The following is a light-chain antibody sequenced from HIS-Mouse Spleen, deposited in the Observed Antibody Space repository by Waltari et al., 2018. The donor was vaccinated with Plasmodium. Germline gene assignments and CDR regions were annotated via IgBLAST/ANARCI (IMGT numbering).Light chain of an antibody. V-gene: IGKV3-15*01. CDR2: GAS. CDR1: QSVSSN. J-gene: IGKJ3*01. CDR3: QQYNNWSFT. Sequence: EIVMTQSPATLSVSPGERATLSCRASQSVSSNLAWYQQKPGQAPRRLIYGASTRATGIPARCSGSGSGTEVTLTISSLQSEDFAVYYCQQYNNWSFTFGPGTKVDIK.